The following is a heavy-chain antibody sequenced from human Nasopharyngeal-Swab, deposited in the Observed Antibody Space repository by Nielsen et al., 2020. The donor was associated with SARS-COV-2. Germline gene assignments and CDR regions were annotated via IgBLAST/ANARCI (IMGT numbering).Heavy chain of an antibody. Sequence: GSLRLSCTVSGGSISSSSYYWGWIRQPPGKGLEWIGEINHSGSTNYNPSLKSRVTISVDTSKNQFSLKLSSVTAADTAVYYCARGGSQRFGEFYHWYFDLWGRGTLVTVSS. CDR3: ARGGSQRFGEFYHWYFDL. CDR2: INHSGST. D-gene: IGHD3-10*01. V-gene: IGHV4-39*07. CDR1: GGSISSSSYY. J-gene: IGHJ2*01.